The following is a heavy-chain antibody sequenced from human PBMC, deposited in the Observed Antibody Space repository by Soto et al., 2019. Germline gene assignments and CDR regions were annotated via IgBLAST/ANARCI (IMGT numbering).Heavy chain of an antibody. D-gene: IGHD2-21*01. Sequence: SETLSLTCSVSGGSMRSYYWNWLRQPAGKGLEWIGRIYSRGDTNYNPSVKSRVTMSVDTPKNEFSLRLNSVTAADTAVYYCAGIGEDVYYGMDVWGQGTTVTVSS. J-gene: IGHJ6*02. CDR3: AGIGEDVYYGMDV. V-gene: IGHV4-4*07. CDR2: IYSRGDT. CDR1: GGSMRSYY.